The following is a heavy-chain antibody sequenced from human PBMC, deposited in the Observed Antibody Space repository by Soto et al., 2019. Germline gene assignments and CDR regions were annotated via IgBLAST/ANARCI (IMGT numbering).Heavy chain of an antibody. CDR1: GFTFSSNS. D-gene: IGHD2-2*01. CDR3: ARGDCSSTSCYGGVFDY. CDR2: ISSSNTI. V-gene: IGHV3-48*01. Sequence: GGSLRLSCAASGFTFSSNSMNWVRQAPGKGLEWLSYISSSNTIYYADSAKGRFTISRDNAKNSLYLQMNSLRAEDTAVYYCARGDCSSTSCYGGVFDYWGQGTLVTVSS. J-gene: IGHJ4*02.